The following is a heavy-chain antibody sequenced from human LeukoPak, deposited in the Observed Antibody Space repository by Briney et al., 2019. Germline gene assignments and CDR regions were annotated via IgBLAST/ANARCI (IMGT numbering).Heavy chain of an antibody. V-gene: IGHV5-51*01. CDR2: IYPGDSDT. J-gene: IGHJ1*01. Sequence: GESVKISCKGSGYSFTSYWIGWVRQMPGKGLEWMGIIYPGDSDTRYSPSFQGQVTISADKSISTAHLQWSSLKASDTAMYYCARLLGRYYDSSGLLGYFQLWGQGTLVTVSS. D-gene: IGHD3-22*01. CDR1: GYSFTSYW. CDR3: ARLLGRYYDSSGLLGYFQL.